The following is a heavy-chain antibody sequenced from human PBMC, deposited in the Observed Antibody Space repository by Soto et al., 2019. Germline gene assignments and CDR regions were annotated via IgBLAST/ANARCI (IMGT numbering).Heavy chain of an antibody. CDR3: ASQSSEWLLFAS. CDR2: ISSSSSTI. CDR1: GFTFSSSS. J-gene: IGHJ4*02. Sequence: LRLSCAASGFTFSSSSMNWFRQAPGKGLEWVSYISSSSSTIYYADSVKGRFTISRDNAKNSLYLQMNSLRAEDTAVYYCASQSSEWLLFASWGQGTLVTVSS. V-gene: IGHV3-48*01. D-gene: IGHD5-12*01.